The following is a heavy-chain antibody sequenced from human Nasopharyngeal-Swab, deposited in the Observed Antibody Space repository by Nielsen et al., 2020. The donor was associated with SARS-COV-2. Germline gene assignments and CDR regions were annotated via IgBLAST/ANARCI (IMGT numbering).Heavy chain of an antibody. CDR3: AREPYSSSSQGGYYYGMDV. V-gene: IGHV3-7*01. D-gene: IGHD6-13*01. CDR1: GFTFSSYW. CDR2: IKQDGSEK. Sequence: GESLKISCAASGFTFSSYWMSWVRQAPGKGLEWVAKIKQDGSEKYYVDSVKGRFTISRDNAKNSLYLQMNSLRAEDTAVYYCAREPYSSSSQGGYYYGMDVWGQGTTVTVSS. J-gene: IGHJ6*02.